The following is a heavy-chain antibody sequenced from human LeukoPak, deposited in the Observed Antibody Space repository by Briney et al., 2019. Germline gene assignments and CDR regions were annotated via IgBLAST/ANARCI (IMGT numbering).Heavy chain of an antibody. CDR1: GGSIRCYY. CDR3: ARGGGERVART. V-gene: IGHV4-59*13. J-gene: IGHJ4*02. Sequence: SETLSLPCTVSGGSIRCYYWLWIGHPPGRRLEWIGYIYYSGSTNYNPSLKSRVTISVDTSKNQFSLKLSSVTAADTAVYYCARGGGERVARTWGQGTLVTVSS. CDR2: IYYSGST. D-gene: IGHD3-3*01.